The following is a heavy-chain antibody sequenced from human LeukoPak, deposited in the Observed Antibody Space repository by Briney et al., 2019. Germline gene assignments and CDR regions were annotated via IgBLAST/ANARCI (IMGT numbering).Heavy chain of an antibody. V-gene: IGHV3-33*01. CDR1: GFTFSSYG. D-gene: IGHD4-17*01. CDR2: IWYDGRDK. J-gene: IGHJ4*02. CDR3: ARDHRTTVTVYYFDY. Sequence: GGSLRLSCAASGFTFSSYGMHWVRQAPGKGLEWVAVIWYDGRDKYYADSVKGRFTISRDNSKNTLYLQMNSLGAEDTAVYYCARDHRTTVTVYYFDYWGQGTLVTVSS.